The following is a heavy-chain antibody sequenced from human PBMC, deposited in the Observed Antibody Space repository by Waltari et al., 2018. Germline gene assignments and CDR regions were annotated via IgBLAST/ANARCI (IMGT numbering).Heavy chain of an antibody. J-gene: IGHJ6*03. Sequence: QVQLQESGPGLVKPSETLSLTCTVSGGSISSYYWSWIRQPPGKGLEWIGYIYYSGRTNHTPSLKSRVTISVDTSKTQFSLKLSSVTAADTAVYYCARVVSPLMREYYYYYMDVWGKGTTVTVSS. CDR1: GGSISSYY. D-gene: IGHD2-15*01. V-gene: IGHV4-59*01. CDR2: IYYSGRT. CDR3: ARVVSPLMREYYYYYMDV.